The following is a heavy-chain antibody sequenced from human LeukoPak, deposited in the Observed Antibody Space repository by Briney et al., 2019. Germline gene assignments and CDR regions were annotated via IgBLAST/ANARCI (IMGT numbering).Heavy chain of an antibody. CDR1: GGSFSGFY. Sequence: SETLSLTCAVYGGSFSGFYWSWIRQPPGKGLEWSGEINHSGSTNYDSSRKSRVTISVDTSKNQFSLKLSSVTAADTAVYYCARDVHHQQRGLDSWGQGTLVTVSS. CDR3: ARDVHHQQRGLDS. J-gene: IGHJ4*02. CDR2: INHSGST. D-gene: IGHD6-25*01. V-gene: IGHV4-34*01.